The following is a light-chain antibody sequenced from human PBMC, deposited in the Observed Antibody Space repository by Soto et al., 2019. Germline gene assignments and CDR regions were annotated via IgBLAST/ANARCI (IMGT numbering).Light chain of an antibody. CDR3: SSYTSSNTFYV. J-gene: IGLJ1*01. CDR2: EVS. Sequence: QSALTQPASVSGSPGQSITISCTGTSSDVGGYNYVSWYQQHPGKAPKLMIYEVSNRPSGVSNRFSGSKSDNTASLTISGLQAEDEADYYCSSYTSSNTFYVFGTGTKLTVL. CDR1: SSDVGGYNY. V-gene: IGLV2-14*01.